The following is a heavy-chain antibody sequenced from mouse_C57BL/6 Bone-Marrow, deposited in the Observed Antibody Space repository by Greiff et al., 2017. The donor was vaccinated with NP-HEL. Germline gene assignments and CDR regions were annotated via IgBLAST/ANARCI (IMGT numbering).Heavy chain of an antibody. J-gene: IGHJ4*01. D-gene: IGHD2-4*01. Sequence: EVQLQQSGPELVKPGASVKISCKASGYTFTDYYVNWVKQSHGKSLEWIGDINPNNGGTSYTQKFKGKATLTVDKSSSTAYMELRSLTSEDSAVYYCARATYYDYAGAMDYWGQGTSVTVSS. CDR3: ARATYYDYAGAMDY. CDR1: GYTFTDYY. V-gene: IGHV1-26*01. CDR2: INPNNGGT.